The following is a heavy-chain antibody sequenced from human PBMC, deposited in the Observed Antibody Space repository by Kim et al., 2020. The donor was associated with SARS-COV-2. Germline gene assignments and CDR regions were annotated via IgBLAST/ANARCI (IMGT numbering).Heavy chain of an antibody. CDR3: ARHRFGVVIGDFDY. J-gene: IGHJ4*02. D-gene: IGHD3-16*02. Sequence: SETLSLTCTVSGGSISSYYWSWIRQPPRKGLEWIGYIYYSGRTNYNPPLKTRVTISVDTSKNQFSLKLSSVTAADTAVYYCARHRFGVVIGDFDYWGQGTLVTVSS. V-gene: IGHV4-59*08. CDR1: GGSISSYY. CDR2: IYYSGRT.